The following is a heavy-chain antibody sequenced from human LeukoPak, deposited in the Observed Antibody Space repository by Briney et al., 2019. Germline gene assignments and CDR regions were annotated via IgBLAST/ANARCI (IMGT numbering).Heavy chain of an antibody. D-gene: IGHD3-10*01. J-gene: IGHJ6*02. Sequence: GGSLRLSCAASGFTFSSYGMHWVRQAPGKGLEWVAVIWYDGSNKYYADSVKGRFTICRDNSKNTLYLQMNSLRAEDTAVYYCAKASQPMAYYYYGMDVWGQGTTVTVSS. CDR2: IWYDGSNK. V-gene: IGHV3-33*06. CDR3: AKASQPMAYYYYGMDV. CDR1: GFTFSSYG.